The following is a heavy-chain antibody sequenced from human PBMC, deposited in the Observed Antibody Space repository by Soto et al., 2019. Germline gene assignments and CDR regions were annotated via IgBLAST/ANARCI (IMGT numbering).Heavy chain of an antibody. Sequence: GGSLRLSCAASGFTFSSYGMHWVRQAPGKGLEWVAVISYDGSNKYYADSVKGRFTISRDNSKNTLYLQMNSLRAEDTAVYYCAKEGAMGIYYYGMDVWGQGTTVTVS. CDR3: AKEGAMGIYYYGMDV. V-gene: IGHV3-30*18. CDR1: GFTFSSYG. D-gene: IGHD1-26*01. J-gene: IGHJ6*02. CDR2: ISYDGSNK.